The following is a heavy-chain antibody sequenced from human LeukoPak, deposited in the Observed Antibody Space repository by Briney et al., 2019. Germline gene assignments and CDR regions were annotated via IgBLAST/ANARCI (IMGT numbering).Heavy chain of an antibody. V-gene: IGHV4-61*02. CDR3: ARFDFGNIAAHIDY. Sequence: SETLSLTCTVSGGSISRGSYFWSWIRQPAGKGLEWIGRFYTSATPNYNPSLKSRVTISVDTSRNQFSLKLSSVTAADTAVYFCARFDFGNIAAHIDYWGQGTLVTVSS. CDR1: GGSISRGSYF. CDR2: FYTSATP. D-gene: IGHD3/OR15-3a*01. J-gene: IGHJ4*02.